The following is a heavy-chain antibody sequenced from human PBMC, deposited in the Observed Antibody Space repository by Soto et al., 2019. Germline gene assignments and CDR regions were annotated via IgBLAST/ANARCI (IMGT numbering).Heavy chain of an antibody. V-gene: IGHV1-69*13. J-gene: IGHJ6*01. D-gene: IGHD4-4*01. CDR1: GGTFSSYA. CDR2: IIPFIGTA. Sequence: VKVSCKASGGTFSSYAISWVRQAPGQGLEWMGRIIPFIGTANYAQKFQGRVTITADESTSTAYMELTSLRSEDTAVYYCARVVMTTVPASYYYCMDVWGQGTTVPVSS. CDR3: ARVVMTTVPASYYYCMDV.